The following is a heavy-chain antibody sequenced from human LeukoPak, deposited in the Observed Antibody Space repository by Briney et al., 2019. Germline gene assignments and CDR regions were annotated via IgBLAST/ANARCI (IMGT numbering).Heavy chain of an antibody. D-gene: IGHD6-13*01. J-gene: IGHJ4*02. CDR2: ISAYNGNT. V-gene: IGHV1-18*01. Sequence: ASVKVSCKASGYTFTSYGISWVRQAPGQGLEWMGWISAYNGNTNYAQKLQGRVTMTTDTSTGTAYMELRSLRSDDTAVYYCARSRTAAGSFVYWGQGTLVTVSS. CDR1: GYTFTSYG. CDR3: ARSRTAAGSFVY.